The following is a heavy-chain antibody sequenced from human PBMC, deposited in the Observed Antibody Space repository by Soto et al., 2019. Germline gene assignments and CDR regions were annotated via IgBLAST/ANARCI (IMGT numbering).Heavy chain of an antibody. CDR2: INHSGST. J-gene: IGHJ5*02. Sequence: AETLSLTCAVYGGSFSGYYWSWIRQPPGKGLEWIGEINHSGSTNYNPSLKSRVTISVDTSKNQFSLKLSSVTAADTAVYYCARGIPPMVREGGWFDPWGQGTLVTVSS. V-gene: IGHV4-34*01. CDR1: GGSFSGYY. D-gene: IGHD3-10*01. CDR3: ARGIPPMVREGGWFDP.